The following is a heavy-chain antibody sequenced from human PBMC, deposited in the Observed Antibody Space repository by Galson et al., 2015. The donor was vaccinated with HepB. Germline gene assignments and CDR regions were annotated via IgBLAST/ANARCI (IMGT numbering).Heavy chain of an antibody. D-gene: IGHD2-8*01. Sequence: SVKVSCKASGCTFSSYAISWVRQAPGQGLEWMGRIIPILGIANYAQKFQGRVTITADKSTSTAYMELSSLRSEDTAVYYCASGSGSRNGRFDYWGQGTLVTVSS. V-gene: IGHV1-69*04. J-gene: IGHJ4*02. CDR3: ASGSGSRNGRFDY. CDR1: GCTFSSYA. CDR2: IIPILGIA.